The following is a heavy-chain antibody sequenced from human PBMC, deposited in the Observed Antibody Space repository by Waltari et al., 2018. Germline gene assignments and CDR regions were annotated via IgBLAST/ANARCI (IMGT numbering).Heavy chain of an antibody. D-gene: IGHD1-1*01. J-gene: IGHJ4*02. CDR1: GFTFSSYG. Sequence: QVQLVESGGGVVQPGRSLRLSCAASGFTFSSYGMHWVRQAPGKGLEWVAVITYDGSNKDYADSVKGRFTSSRDNSKNTLYLQMNSLRAEDTAVYYCAKLGTGTRVGFDYWGQGTLVTVSS. CDR2: ITYDGSNK. CDR3: AKLGTGTRVGFDY. V-gene: IGHV3-30*18.